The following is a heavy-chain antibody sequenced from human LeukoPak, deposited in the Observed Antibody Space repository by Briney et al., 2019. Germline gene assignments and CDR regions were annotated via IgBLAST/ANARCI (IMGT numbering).Heavy chain of an antibody. CDR3: ARARTTVTTDY. CDR2: ISSSGSTI. D-gene: IGHD4-17*01. J-gene: IGHJ4*02. V-gene: IGHV3-48*03. Sequence: GGSLRLSCAASGFTFSSYEMNWVRQAPGKGLEWVSYISSSGSTIYYADSVKGRFTISRDNAKNSLYLQMNSLRAEDTAVYYCARARTTVTTDYWGQGTLVTVSS. CDR1: GFTFSSYE.